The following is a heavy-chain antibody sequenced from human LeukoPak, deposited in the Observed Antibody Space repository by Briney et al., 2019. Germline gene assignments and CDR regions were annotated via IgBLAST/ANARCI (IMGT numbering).Heavy chain of an antibody. CDR3: AKSGDYGDYVHLWYFDY. V-gene: IGHV3-30*18. CDR1: GFTFNNAW. CDR2: ISYDGSNK. J-gene: IGHJ4*02. D-gene: IGHD4-17*01. Sequence: GGSLRLSCAASGFTFNNAWMGWVRQAPGKGLEWVAVISYDGSNKYYADSVKGRFTISRDNSKNTLYLQMNSLRAEDTAVYYCAKSGDYGDYVHLWYFDYWGQGTLVTVSS.